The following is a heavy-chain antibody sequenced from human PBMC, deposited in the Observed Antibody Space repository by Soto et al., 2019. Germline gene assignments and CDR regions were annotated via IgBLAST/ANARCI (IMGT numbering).Heavy chain of an antibody. Sequence: SSETLSLTCTMSGGSFSPNYWSWIRQPPGKALEWVGYIYYSGSTYYNPSLKSRVTISVDTSKNQFSLKLSSVTAADTAVYYCARHSSSWLGYYYYGMDVWGQGTTVTVSS. V-gene: IGHV4-59*04. CDR3: ARHSSSWLGYYYYGMDV. CDR2: IYYSGST. D-gene: IGHD6-13*01. CDR1: GGSFSPNY. J-gene: IGHJ6*02.